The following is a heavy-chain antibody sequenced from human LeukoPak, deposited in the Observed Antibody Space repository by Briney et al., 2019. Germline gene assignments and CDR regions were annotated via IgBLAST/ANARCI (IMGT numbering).Heavy chain of an antibody. J-gene: IGHJ4*02. CDR3: ATGPIYSGYDFDY. D-gene: IGHD5-12*01. Sequence: ASVKVSCKASGYTFTGYYLHWVRQAPGKGLEWMGGFDPEDGETIYAQKFQGRVTMTEDTSTDTAYMELSSLRSEDTAVYYCATGPIYSGYDFDYWGQGTLVTVSS. CDR1: GYTFTGYY. V-gene: IGHV1-24*01. CDR2: FDPEDGET.